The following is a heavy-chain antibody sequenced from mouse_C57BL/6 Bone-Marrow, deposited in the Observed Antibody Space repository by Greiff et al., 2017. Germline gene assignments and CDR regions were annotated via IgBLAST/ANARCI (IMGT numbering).Heavy chain of an antibody. Sequence: QVQLQQSGAELVKPGASVKMSCKASGYTFTSYWITWVKQRPGQGLEWIGDIYPGSGSTNYNEKFKSKATLTVDASSSTAYMQLSSLTSEDSAIYYCATYYGAYWGQGTTLTVSS. J-gene: IGHJ2*01. CDR3: ATYYGAY. CDR1: GYTFTSYW. V-gene: IGHV1-55*01. D-gene: IGHD2-10*01. CDR2: IYPGSGST.